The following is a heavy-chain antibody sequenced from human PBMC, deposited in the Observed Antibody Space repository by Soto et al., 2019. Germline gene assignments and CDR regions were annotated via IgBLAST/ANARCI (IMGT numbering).Heavy chain of an antibody. Sequence: SETLSLTCIVSGESISGSSYYWGWIRRPPGKGLEWIGSIYHSGRTYYNPSLKSRVSISIDTSKNQFSLKLSSVTAADTALYYCAKQRTTVVTQAYFDYWGQGALVTVPS. CDR2: IYHSGRT. V-gene: IGHV4-39*01. D-gene: IGHD2-21*02. J-gene: IGHJ4*02. CDR1: GESISGSSYY. CDR3: AKQRTTVVTQAYFDY.